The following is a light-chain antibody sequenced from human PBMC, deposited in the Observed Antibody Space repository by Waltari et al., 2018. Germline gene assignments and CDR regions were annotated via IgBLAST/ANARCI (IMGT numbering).Light chain of an antibody. V-gene: IGKV4-1*01. CDR2: WAS. CDR3: QQYCSSPLT. Sequence: EIVLTQSPDFQSVTPKEKVTINCKSSQSLLYSSVNKNCLAWYQQKAGQPPKLLIYWASTREPGVPDQFSGSGSGTDFTLTISSLQAEDVAVYYCQQYCSSPLTFGGGTKVEIK. J-gene: IGKJ4*01. CDR1: QSLLYSSVNKNC.